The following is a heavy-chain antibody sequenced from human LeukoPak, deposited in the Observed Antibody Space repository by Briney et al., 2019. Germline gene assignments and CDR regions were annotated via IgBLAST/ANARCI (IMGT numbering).Heavy chain of an antibody. Sequence: ASVKVSCKASGYTFTGYFMHWVRQAPGQRLEWMGWINPNSGGTNYAQKFQGRVTMTRDTSISTAYMELSRLRSDDTAVYYCASSIVHCSSTSCYFNWGQGTLVTVSS. CDR1: GYTFTGYF. D-gene: IGHD2-2*01. CDR2: INPNSGGT. CDR3: ASSIVHCSSTSCYFN. V-gene: IGHV1-2*02. J-gene: IGHJ1*01.